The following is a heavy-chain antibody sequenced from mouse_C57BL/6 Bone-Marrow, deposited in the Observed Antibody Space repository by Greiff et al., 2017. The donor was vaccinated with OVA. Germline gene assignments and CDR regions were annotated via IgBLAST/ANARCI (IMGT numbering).Heavy chain of an antibody. CDR1: GFTFSSYA. CDR2: ISDGGSYT. Sequence: EVQRVESGGGLVKPGGSLKLSCAASGFTFSSYAMSWVRQTPEKRLEWVATISDGGSYTYYPDNVKGRFTISRDNAKNNLYLQMSHLKSEDTAMYYCARDWHWYFDVWGTGTTVTVSS. V-gene: IGHV5-4*01. CDR3: ARDWHWYFDV. J-gene: IGHJ1*03.